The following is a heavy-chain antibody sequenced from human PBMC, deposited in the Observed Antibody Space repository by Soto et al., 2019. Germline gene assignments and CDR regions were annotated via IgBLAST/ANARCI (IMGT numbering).Heavy chain of an antibody. Sequence: SETLALTCTVSGGSISSYYWSWIRQPPGKGLEWIGYIYYTANTTNYNPSLKSRVTISVDTSKNQFSLKLTSVTAADTAVYYCARELLLYYYHYYGMDVWGQGTTVTVYS. CDR1: GGSISSYY. CDR2: IYYTANTT. CDR3: ARELLLYYYHYYGMDV. V-gene: IGHV4-59*01. J-gene: IGHJ6*02. D-gene: IGHD3-3*01.